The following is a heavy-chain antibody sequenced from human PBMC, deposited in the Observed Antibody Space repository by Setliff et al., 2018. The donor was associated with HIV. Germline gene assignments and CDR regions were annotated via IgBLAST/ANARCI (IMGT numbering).Heavy chain of an antibody. CDR2: ISAYNGNT. Sequence: ASVKVSCKASGYTFSNYGISWVRQAPGQGLEWMGWISAYNGNTNYAQKLQGRVTMTTDTSTSTAYMELRSLRSDDTAVYYCARDLITMVRGVIQDYWGQGTLVTVSS. CDR3: ARDLITMVRGVIQDY. V-gene: IGHV1-18*01. CDR1: GYTFSNYG. D-gene: IGHD3-10*01. J-gene: IGHJ4*02.